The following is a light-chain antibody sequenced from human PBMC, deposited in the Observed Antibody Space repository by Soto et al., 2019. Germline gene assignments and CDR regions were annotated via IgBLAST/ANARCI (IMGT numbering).Light chain of an antibody. CDR3: QAWDSSTNYV. CDR2: QDS. CDR1: KLGDKY. V-gene: IGLV3-1*01. J-gene: IGLJ1*01. Sequence: SYELTQPPSVSVSPGQTASITCSGDKLGDKYACWYQQKPGQSPVLVIYQDSKRPSGIPERFSGSNSGNTATLTISGTQAMDEADYYCQAWDSSTNYVFGTGTKLT.